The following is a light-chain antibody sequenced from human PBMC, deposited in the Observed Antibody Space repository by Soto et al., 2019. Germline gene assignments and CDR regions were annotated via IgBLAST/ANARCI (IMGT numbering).Light chain of an antibody. J-gene: IGKJ5*01. Sequence: ATQLTQSPFSLSASAGDRVTITSRASQGISSALAWYQQKPEKAPKLLIYDASSVESGVPSRFSGSGSGTDFTLTICSLQPEDGTTDCCQLLGCFPITFGEGTRLEIK. CDR3: QLLGCFPIT. CDR1: QGISSA. V-gene: IGKV1-13*02. CDR2: DAS.